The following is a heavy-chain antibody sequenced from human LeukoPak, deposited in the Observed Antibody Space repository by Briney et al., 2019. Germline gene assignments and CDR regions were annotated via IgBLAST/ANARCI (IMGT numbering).Heavy chain of an antibody. Sequence: ASVKVSCKASGYILTDYAINWVRQAPGERLEWMGWINAGNGNTKYSQKFQGRVTITRDRSASTAYMELNSLRSEDTAVYYCARGRWSTTTASYYFDSWGQGSLVTVS. D-gene: IGHD5/OR15-5a*01. J-gene: IGHJ4*02. CDR3: ARGRWSTTTASYYFDS. CDR2: INAGNGNT. CDR1: GYILTDYA. V-gene: IGHV1-3*01.